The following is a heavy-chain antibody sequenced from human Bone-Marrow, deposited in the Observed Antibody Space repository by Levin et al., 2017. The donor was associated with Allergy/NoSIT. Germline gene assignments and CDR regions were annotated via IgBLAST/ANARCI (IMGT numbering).Heavy chain of an antibody. J-gene: IGHJ5*02. CDR2: IYYSGST. D-gene: IGHD2-2*01. CDR1: GGSISSYY. Sequence: SQTLSLTCTVSGGSISSYYWSWIRQPPGKGLEWIGYIYYSGSTNYNPSLKSRVTISVDTSKNQFSLKLSSVTAADTAVYYCARAQYCSSTSCYLFDPWGQGTLVTVSS. CDR3: ARAQYCSSTSCYLFDP. V-gene: IGHV4-59*01.